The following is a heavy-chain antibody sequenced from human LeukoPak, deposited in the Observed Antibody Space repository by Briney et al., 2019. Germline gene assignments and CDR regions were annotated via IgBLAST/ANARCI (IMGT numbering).Heavy chain of an antibody. D-gene: IGHD1-26*01. CDR2: ISLSGLT. CDR1: GGSINSTNW. CDR3: SRESGAFSPFGY. V-gene: IGHV4-4*02. Sequence: PSETLSLTCGVSGGSINSTNWWSWVRQPPGQGLEWIGEISLSGLTNYNPSLKSRVTMSLDKSKSHLSLNLTSVTAADTAVYYCSRESGAFSPFGYWGQGTLVTVSS. J-gene: IGHJ4*02.